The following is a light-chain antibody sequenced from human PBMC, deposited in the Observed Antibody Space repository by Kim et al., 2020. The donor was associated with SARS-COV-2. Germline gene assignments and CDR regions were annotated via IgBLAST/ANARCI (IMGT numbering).Light chain of an antibody. Sequence: QLVLTQSPSASASLGASVKLTCTLSSGHSSYAIAWHQQQPEKGPRYLTKVNSDGSHSKGDGIPDRFSGSSSGAERYLTISSLQPEDEADYYCQTWGAGMGVFGGGTKLTVL. CDR1: SGHSSYA. V-gene: IGLV4-69*01. CDR2: VNSDGSH. J-gene: IGLJ3*02. CDR3: QTWGAGMGV.